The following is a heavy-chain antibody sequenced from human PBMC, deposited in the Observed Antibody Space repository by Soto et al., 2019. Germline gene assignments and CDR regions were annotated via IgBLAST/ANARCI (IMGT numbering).Heavy chain of an antibody. CDR1: GGSISSYY. D-gene: IGHD6-13*01. CDR2: IYYSGST. J-gene: IGHJ5*02. CDR3: ARCPQPPYSSRWYWFDP. V-gene: IGHV4-59*01. Sequence: SETLCLTCTVSGGSISSYYWSWIRQPPGKGLEWIGYIYYSGSTNYNPSLKSRVTISVDTSKNQFSLKLSSVTAADTAVYYCARCPQPPYSSRWYWFDPWGQGTLVTVSS.